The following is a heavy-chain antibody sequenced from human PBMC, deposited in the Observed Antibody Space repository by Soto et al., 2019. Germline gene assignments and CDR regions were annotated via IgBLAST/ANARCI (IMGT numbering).Heavy chain of an antibody. CDR3: ARIDGDYHCYGLGV. CDR2: YFSDVER. CDR1: GFSLRNGRMG. J-gene: IGHJ6*04. Sequence: QVTLKESGPVLVKPTETLTLTCTVSGFSLRNGRMGVSWIRQPPGKPLEWITHYFSDVERSYNASKQIRLTLSTDSDGSQVGLTMSIMDPVDTATYYCARIDGDYHCYGLGVWGNGPTLTVSS. V-gene: IGHV2-26*02. D-gene: IGHD3-10*01.